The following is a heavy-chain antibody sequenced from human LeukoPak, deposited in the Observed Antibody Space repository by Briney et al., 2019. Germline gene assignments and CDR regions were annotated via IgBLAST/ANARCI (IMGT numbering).Heavy chain of an antibody. V-gene: IGHV3-21*01. J-gene: IGHJ4*02. D-gene: IGHD3-10*01. Sequence: GGSLRLSCAASGFTFSSYSMNWVRQAPGKGLEGVSSISSSSSYIYYADSVKGRFTISRDNAKNSLYLQMNSLRAEDTAVYYCARSITMVRGVITCFDYWGQGTLVTVSS. CDR2: ISSSSSYI. CDR3: ARSITMVRGVITCFDY. CDR1: GFTFSSYS.